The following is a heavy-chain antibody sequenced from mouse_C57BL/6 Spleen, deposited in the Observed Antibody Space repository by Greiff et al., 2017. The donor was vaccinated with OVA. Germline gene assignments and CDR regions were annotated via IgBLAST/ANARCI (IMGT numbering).Heavy chain of an antibody. V-gene: IGHV1-59*01. CDR1: GYTFTGYW. J-gene: IGHJ2*01. CDR3: ARGGGLDY. CDR2: IDPSDSYT. Sequence: QVQLQQPGAELVRPGTSVKLSCKASGYTFTGYWMHWVKQRPGQGLEWIGVIDPSDSYTNYNQKFKGKATLTVDTSSSTAYMQLSSLTSEDSAVYYCARGGGLDYWGQGTTLTVSS.